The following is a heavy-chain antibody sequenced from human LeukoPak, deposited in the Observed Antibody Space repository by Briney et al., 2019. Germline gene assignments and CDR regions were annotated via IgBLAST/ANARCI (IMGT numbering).Heavy chain of an antibody. V-gene: IGHV4-59*01. CDR2: IYYSGST. CDR3: ARGHAALNYGMDV. J-gene: IGHJ6*02. Sequence: SETLSLTCTVSGGSISSYYWSWIRQPPGKGLEWIGYIYYSGSTNYNPSLKSRVTISVDTSKNQFSLKLSSVTAADTAVCYCARGHAALNYGMDVWGQGTTVTVSS. D-gene: IGHD6-6*01. CDR1: GGSISSYY.